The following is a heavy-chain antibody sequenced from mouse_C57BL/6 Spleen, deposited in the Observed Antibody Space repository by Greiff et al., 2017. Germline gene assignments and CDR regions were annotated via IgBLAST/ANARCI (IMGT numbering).Heavy chain of an antibody. J-gene: IGHJ2*01. V-gene: IGHV1-59*01. Sequence: QVQLQQPGAELVRPGTSVKLSCKASGYTFTSYWMHWVKQRPGQGLEWIGVIDPSDSYTNYNQKFKGKATLTVDTSSSTAYMQLSSLTSEDSAVYYCARGAGRYFDYWSQGTTLTVSS. CDR1: GYTFTSYW. D-gene: IGHD3-3*01. CDR3: ARGAGRYFDY. CDR2: IDPSDSYT.